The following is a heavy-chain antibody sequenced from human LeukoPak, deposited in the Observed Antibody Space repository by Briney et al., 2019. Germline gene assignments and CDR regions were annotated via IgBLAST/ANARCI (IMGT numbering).Heavy chain of an antibody. J-gene: IGHJ5*02. CDR1: GFTFGSYA. D-gene: IGHD3-16*01. V-gene: IGHV3-21*01. CDR2: ISSGSSFI. CDR3: VRDQGGERWFDP. Sequence: GGSLRLSCAASGFTFGSYAMNWVRQAPGKGLEWVSSISSGSSFIYYADSVKGRFTIARDNDKNSLYLQMNSLRHEDTAIYYCVRDQGGERWFDPWGQGTLVTVSS.